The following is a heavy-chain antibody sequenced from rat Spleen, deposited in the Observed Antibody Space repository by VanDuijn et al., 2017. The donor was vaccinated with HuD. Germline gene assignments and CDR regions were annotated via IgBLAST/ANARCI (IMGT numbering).Heavy chain of an antibody. CDR2: ISYDGRST. CDR1: GFTYNDYA. Sequence: EVQLVESGGDLVQPGGSLKLSCAASGFTYNDYAMAWVRQAPTKGLEWVASISYDGRSTFYRDSVRDRFTISRDNGKNTLYLQMDSLRSEDTATYYCATPTPGIPFAFWGLGTLVAVSS. V-gene: IGHV5-7*01. J-gene: IGHJ3*01. CDR3: ATPTPGIPFAF. D-gene: IGHD1-4*01.